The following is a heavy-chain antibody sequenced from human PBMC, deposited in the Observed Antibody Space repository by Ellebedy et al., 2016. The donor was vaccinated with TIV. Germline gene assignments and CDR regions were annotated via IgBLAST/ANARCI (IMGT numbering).Heavy chain of an antibody. Sequence: GGSLRLSXAASGFTVSSNYVSWVRQAPGKGLEWVSVIYSGGSTYYADSVKGRFTISRDNSKNTLYLQMNSLRAEDTAVYYCAATYYDFWSGYGEIDYWGQGTLVTVSS. J-gene: IGHJ4*02. V-gene: IGHV3-53*01. CDR3: AATYYDFWSGYGEIDY. CDR1: GFTVSSNY. CDR2: IYSGGST. D-gene: IGHD3-3*01.